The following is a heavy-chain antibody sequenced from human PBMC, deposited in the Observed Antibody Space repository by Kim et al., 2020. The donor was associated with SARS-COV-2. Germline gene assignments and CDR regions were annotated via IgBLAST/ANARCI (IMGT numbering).Heavy chain of an antibody. CDR1: GFTFSSYS. V-gene: IGHV3-21*01. D-gene: IGHD3-22*01. CDR2: ISSSSSYI. CDR3: ARDYYDSSGYYDLCYFDY. Sequence: GGSLRLSCAASGFTFSSYSMNWVRQAPGKGLEWVSSISSSSSYIYYADSVKGRFTISRDNAKNSLYLQMNSLRAEDTAVYYCARDYYDSSGYYDLCYFDYWGQGTLVTVSS. J-gene: IGHJ4*02.